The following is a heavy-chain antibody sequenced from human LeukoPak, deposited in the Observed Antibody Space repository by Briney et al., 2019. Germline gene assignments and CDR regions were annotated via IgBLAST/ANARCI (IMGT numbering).Heavy chain of an antibody. Sequence: SETLSLTCAVYGGSFSGYYWSWIRQPPGKGLEWIGEINHSGSTNYNPSLKSRVTISVDTSKNQFSLKLSSVTAADTAMYYCARKKGGQLWLDRWGQGTLVTVSS. CDR3: ARKKGGQLWLDR. V-gene: IGHV4-34*01. J-gene: IGHJ5*02. D-gene: IGHD5-18*01. CDR1: GGSFSGYY. CDR2: INHSGST.